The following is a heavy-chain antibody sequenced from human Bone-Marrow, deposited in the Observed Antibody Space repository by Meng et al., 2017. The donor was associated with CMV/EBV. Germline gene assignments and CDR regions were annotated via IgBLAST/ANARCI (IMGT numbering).Heavy chain of an antibody. CDR1: GFAFSTYG. V-gene: IGHV3-30*02. J-gene: IGHJ4*02. D-gene: IGHD5-18*01. Sequence: GESLKISCAASGFAFSTYGMHWVRQAPGKGLEWVAYIRYDGSDKYYADSVKGRFSISRDNSKNTLYVQMNSLRAEDTAVYYCARDHTANLDYWGQGTLVTVSS. CDR2: IRYDGSDK. CDR3: ARDHTANLDY.